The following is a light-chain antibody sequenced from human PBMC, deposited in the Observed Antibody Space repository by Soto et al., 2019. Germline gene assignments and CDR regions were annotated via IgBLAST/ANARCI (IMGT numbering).Light chain of an antibody. CDR3: QKYDTVPFT. Sequence: DIQMTQSPSSLSASVGDRVTITCRASQVISNYLAWYQQKPGKVPKLLIYAASTLQSGVPSRFSGSGSGTDFTLTISSLQPEDVATYYCQKYDTVPFTFGPGTKVD. J-gene: IGKJ3*01. V-gene: IGKV1-27*01. CDR1: QVISNY. CDR2: AAS.